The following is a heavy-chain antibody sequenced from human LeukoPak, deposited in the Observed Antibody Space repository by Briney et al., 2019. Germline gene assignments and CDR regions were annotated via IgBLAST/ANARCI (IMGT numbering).Heavy chain of an antibody. D-gene: IGHD6-13*01. CDR2: IYHGDSDP. V-gene: IGHV5-51*01. J-gene: IGHJ3*02. CDR1: EYSSTTHW. CDR3: ATTSTQVAAVGSDAFDI. Sequence: GKSLKISCKGSEYSSTTHWIGWVRQMPGKGLELMGIIYHGDSDPRYGPSFQGQVTISADESFSTAYLQWSSLKSSDSAIYYCATTSTQVAAVGSDAFDIWGQGTLVTVSS.